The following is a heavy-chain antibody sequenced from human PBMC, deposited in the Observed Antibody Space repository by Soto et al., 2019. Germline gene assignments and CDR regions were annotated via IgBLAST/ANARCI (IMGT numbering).Heavy chain of an antibody. CDR2: ITPIFGTA. Sequence: SVKVSCKASGGTFSSYAISWVRQAPGQGLEWMGGITPIFGTANYAQKFQGRVTITADESTSTAYMELSSLRSEDTAVYYCARSLGPAVAGSRYYFDYWGQGTLVTVSS. D-gene: IGHD6-19*01. CDR1: GGTFSSYA. V-gene: IGHV1-69*13. J-gene: IGHJ4*02. CDR3: ARSLGPAVAGSRYYFDY.